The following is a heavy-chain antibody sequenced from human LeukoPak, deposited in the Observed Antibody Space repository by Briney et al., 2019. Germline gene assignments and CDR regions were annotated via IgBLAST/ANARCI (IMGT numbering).Heavy chain of an antibody. CDR1: GFTFRSYW. D-gene: IGHD1-26*01. Sequence: RGSLRLSCAASGFTFRSYWMHWVRQAPGKGLVWVSRINSDGSSKSYVDSVKGRFTISRDNAKNTLYLQMNSLRAEDTAVYYCTREVSGSSYFDYWGQGTLVTVSS. V-gene: IGHV3-74*01. CDR3: TREVSGSSYFDY. J-gene: IGHJ4*02. CDR2: INSDGSSK.